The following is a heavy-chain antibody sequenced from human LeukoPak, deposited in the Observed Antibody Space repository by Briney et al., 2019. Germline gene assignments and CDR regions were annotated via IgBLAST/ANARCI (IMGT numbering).Heavy chain of an antibody. CDR3: ATSVVGGSYFKPRAEYFQH. CDR2: ISYDGSNK. D-gene: IGHD1-26*01. J-gene: IGHJ1*01. CDR1: GFTFSSYA. V-gene: IGHV3-30*04. Sequence: PGGSLRLSCAASGFTFSSYAMHWVRQAPGKGLEWVAVISYDGSNKYYADSVKGRFTISRGNSKNTLYLQMNSLRAEDTAVYYCATSVVGGSYFKPRAEYFQHWGQGTLVTVSS.